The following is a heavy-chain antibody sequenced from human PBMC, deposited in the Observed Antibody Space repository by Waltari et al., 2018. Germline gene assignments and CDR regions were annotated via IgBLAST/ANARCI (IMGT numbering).Heavy chain of an antibody. D-gene: IGHD3-10*01. CDR2: IYSGGST. Sequence: EVQLVESGGGLVQPGGSLRLSCAASGFTVSSNYMSWVRQAPGKGLEWVSVIYSGGSTYYADSVKGGFTNSRDNSKNTRYLKMNSLRAEDTAVYYCARDELRFHRFGELLDYYYYGMDVWGQGTTVTVSS. CDR3: ARDELRFHRFGELLDYYYYGMDV. J-gene: IGHJ6*02. CDR1: GFTVSSNY. V-gene: IGHV3-66*01.